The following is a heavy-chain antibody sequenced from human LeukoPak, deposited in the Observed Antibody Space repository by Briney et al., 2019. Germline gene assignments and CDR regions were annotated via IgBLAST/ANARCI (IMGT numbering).Heavy chain of an antibody. CDR3: ARDYYGSGRRFDP. V-gene: IGHV4-59*01. D-gene: IGHD3-10*01. Sequence: SETLSLTCTASGGSISSYYWSWIRQPPGKGLEWIGYIYYSGSTNYNPSLKSRVTISVDTSKNQFSLKLSSVTAADTAVYYCARDYYGSGRRFDPWGQGTLVTVSS. CDR1: GGSISSYY. J-gene: IGHJ5*02. CDR2: IYYSGST.